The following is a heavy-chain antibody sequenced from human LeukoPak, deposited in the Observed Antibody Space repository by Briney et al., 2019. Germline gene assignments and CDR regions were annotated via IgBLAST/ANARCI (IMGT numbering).Heavy chain of an antibody. D-gene: IGHD3-22*01. CDR1: GFTFSSYA. V-gene: IGHV3-23*01. CDR3: ARWYYYDNGGLYYGSFDY. CDR2: IIDSGGST. J-gene: IGHJ4*02. Sequence: HPGGSLRLSCAASGFTFSSYAMSWVRQAPGKGLQWVSAIIDSGGSTYYADSVKGRFTISRDNSKNTLYLQMNSLRAEDTAVYYCARWYYYDNGGLYYGSFDYWGQGTPVTVSS.